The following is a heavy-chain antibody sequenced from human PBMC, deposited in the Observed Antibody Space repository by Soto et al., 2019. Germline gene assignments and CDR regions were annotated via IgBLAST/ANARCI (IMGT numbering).Heavy chain of an antibody. V-gene: IGHV4-59*08. CDR1: GGSFSPNY. J-gene: IGHJ4*02. CDR2: VHHSWGS. D-gene: IGHD6-13*01. CDR3: AMSTSSSWYAHKGIYFDS. Sequence: SETLSLTCNVSGGSFSPNYWSWFRQSPGKRMEWIGYVHHSWGSSYNPSLQSRVAISLDTSKNHVSLKLSSVTAADTAVYYCAMSTSSSWYAHKGIYFDSRGQGTLVTVSS.